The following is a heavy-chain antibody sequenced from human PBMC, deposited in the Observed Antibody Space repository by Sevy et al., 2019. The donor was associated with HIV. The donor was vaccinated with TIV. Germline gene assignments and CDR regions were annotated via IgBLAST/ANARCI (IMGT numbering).Heavy chain of an antibody. V-gene: IGHV3-49*03. J-gene: IGHJ6*02. CDR2: IRSKTYGGTT. CDR3: TRVRGTISPYYYYYGMDV. Sequence: GGSLRLSCTASGFTFGDYAMSWCRQAPGKGLERVGFIRSKTYGGTTEYAASAKGRFTISRDDSKSIAYLQMNSLKTEDTAVYYCTRVRGTISPYYYYYGMDVWGQGTTVTVSS. CDR1: GFTFGDYA. D-gene: IGHD3-10*01.